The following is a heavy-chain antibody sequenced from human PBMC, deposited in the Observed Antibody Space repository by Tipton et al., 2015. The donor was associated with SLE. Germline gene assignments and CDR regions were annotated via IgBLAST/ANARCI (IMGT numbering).Heavy chain of an antibody. V-gene: IGHV3-9*01. CDR2: IDWNSGSI. CDR1: GFTFGYYA. Sequence: SLRLSCAASGFTFGYYAMHWVRQAPGKGLEWVSSIDWNSGSIRYADSVKGRFTISRDNAKNTLYLLLNSLRVEDTAVYYCARGDYVGYYLDYWGQGTLVTVSS. D-gene: IGHD3-10*02. CDR3: ARGDYVGYYLDY. J-gene: IGHJ4*02.